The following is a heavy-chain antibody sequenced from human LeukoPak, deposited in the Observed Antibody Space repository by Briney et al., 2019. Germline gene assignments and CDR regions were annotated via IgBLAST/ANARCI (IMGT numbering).Heavy chain of an antibody. CDR3: AKGSNPITIFGVVIPGDYFDY. J-gene: IGHJ4*02. CDR1: GFTFSPSG. CDR2: ISGNGGAI. V-gene: IGHV3-48*04. Sequence: GGSLRLSCECSGFTFSPSGMNWVRQAPGKGLEWISYISGNGGAIYYADSVKGRFTISRDNAKNSLYLQMNSLRAEDTALYYCAKGSNPITIFGVVIPGDYFDYWGQGTLVTVSS. D-gene: IGHD3-3*01.